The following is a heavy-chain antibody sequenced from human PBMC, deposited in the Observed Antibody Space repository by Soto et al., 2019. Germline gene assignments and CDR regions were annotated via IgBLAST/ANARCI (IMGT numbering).Heavy chain of an antibody. V-gene: IGHV3-30*03. Sequence: GGSRRLSCAASGFTLSSYGMHWVHQAPVKGLEWVAVISYDGCTKYYADCVKGRFTISRDNSKNTLYLQMNSLRAEDTAVYYCATGDPDFWSSYYRDYWGQGAMVTFSS. J-gene: IGHJ4*02. D-gene: IGHD3-3*01. CDR2: ISYDGCTK. CDR3: ATGDPDFWSSYYRDY. CDR1: GFTLSSYG.